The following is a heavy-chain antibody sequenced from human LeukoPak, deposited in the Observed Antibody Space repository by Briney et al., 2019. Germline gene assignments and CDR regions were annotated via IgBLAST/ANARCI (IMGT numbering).Heavy chain of an antibody. CDR3: ARGSEIVAFYYMDV. CDR2: ISAYNGNT. J-gene: IGHJ6*03. D-gene: IGHD5-12*01. CDR1: GYTFTSYG. Sequence: ASVRVSCKASGYTFTSYGISWVRQAPGQGLEWMGWISAYNGNTNYAQKLQGRVTMTTDTSTSTAYMELRSLRSDDTAVYYCARGSEIVAFYYMDVWGKGTTVTVSS. V-gene: IGHV1-18*01.